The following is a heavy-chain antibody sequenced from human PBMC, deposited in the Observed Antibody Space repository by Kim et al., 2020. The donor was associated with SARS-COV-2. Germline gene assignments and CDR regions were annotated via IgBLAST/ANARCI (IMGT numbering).Heavy chain of an antibody. CDR2: IYSDGDST. Sequence: GGSLRLSCAASGFTFSDYAMSWVRQAPGKGLEWVSLIYSDGDSTYYADSVKGRFTISRDDSENTLYLQMNSLRAEDTAVYYCAKGGEAHYYYAMDVWGQGTTVTVSS. J-gene: IGHJ6*02. D-gene: IGHD2-21*01. CDR1: GFTFSDYA. V-gene: IGHV3-23*03. CDR3: AKGGEAHYYYAMDV.